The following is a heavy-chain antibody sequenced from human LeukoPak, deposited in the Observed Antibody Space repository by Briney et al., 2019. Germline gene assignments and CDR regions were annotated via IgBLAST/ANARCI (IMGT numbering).Heavy chain of an antibody. CDR2: INPNSGGT. CDR3: ARMIGYDFWSGNYYYYYGMDV. CDR1: GYTFTGYY. D-gene: IGHD3-3*01. Sequence: ASVKVSCKASGYTFTGYYMHWVRRAPGQGLEWMGWINPNSGGTNYAQKFQGRVTMTRDTSISTAYMELSRLRSDDTAVYYCARMIGYDFWSGNYYYYYGMDVWGQGTTVTVSS. V-gene: IGHV1-2*02. J-gene: IGHJ6*02.